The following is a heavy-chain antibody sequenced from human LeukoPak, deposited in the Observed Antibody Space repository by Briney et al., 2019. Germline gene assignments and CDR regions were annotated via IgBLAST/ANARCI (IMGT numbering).Heavy chain of an antibody. V-gene: IGHV4-39*01. Sequence: PSETLSLTCTVSGGSISSYYWGWIRQPPGKGLEWIGSIYYSGSTYYNPSLKSRVTISVDTSKNQFSLKLSSVTAADTAVYYCARQAREKRSFDYWGQGTLVTVSS. CDR3: ARQAREKRSFDY. CDR2: IYYSGST. J-gene: IGHJ4*02. CDR1: GGSISSYY.